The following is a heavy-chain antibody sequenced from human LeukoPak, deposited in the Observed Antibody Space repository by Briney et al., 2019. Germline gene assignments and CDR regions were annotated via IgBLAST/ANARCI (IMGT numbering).Heavy chain of an antibody. D-gene: IGHD3-16*02. J-gene: IGHJ4*02. V-gene: IGHV3-48*04. CDR2: IRSSGTST. Sequence: GGSLRLSCAASGFTFSSFSMNWVRQAPGKGLEWVSYIRSSGTSTDYTGSVKGRFTISRDNAKNSLYLQMNSLRAEDTAVYYCVRGRYYFDYWGQGTLVTVSS. CDR1: GFTFSSFS. CDR3: VRGRYYFDY.